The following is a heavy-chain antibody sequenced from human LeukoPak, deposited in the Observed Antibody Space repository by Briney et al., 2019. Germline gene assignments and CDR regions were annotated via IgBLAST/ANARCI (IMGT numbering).Heavy chain of an antibody. J-gene: IGHJ4*02. CDR1: GDPLNDNLYY. D-gene: IGHD6-19*01. CDR3: VRDGRFDSACFDS. V-gene: IGHV4-39*07. Sequence: KTSETLSLTCIVSGDPLNDNLYYWGWIRQSPGKGLEWIGAFYSSGSTSSHSSLKSRVTISVDTSRTQLSLKLDSVTDTDTAVYYCVRDGRFDSACFDSWGPGILVTVSS. CDR2: FYSSGST.